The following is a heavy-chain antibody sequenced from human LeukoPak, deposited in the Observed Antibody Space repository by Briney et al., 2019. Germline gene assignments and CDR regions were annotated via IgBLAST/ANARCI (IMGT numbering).Heavy chain of an antibody. Sequence: GASVKVSCKVSGYTLTELSMHWVRQAPGKGLEWMGGFDPEDGETIYAQKFQGRVTMTEDTSTDTAYMELSSLRSEDTAVYYCATLNMGYCSSTSCYNAYYLDYWGQGTLVTVSS. CDR3: ATLNMGYCSSTSCYNAYYLDY. J-gene: IGHJ4*02. V-gene: IGHV1-24*01. CDR2: FDPEDGET. D-gene: IGHD2-2*02. CDR1: GYTLTELS.